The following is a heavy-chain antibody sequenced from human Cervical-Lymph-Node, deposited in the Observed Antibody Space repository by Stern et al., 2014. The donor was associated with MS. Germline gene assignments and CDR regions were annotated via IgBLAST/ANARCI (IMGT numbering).Heavy chain of an antibody. Sequence: QVQLGQSGAEVKKPGSSMKVSCKASTDTFSNIDISWVRQAPGQGLEWLGGIIPFFGTANYARKVQDRLRITAAVSTSTVTMELSSLRSEDTAVYYCVRDQAGVAVYWGQGSLVTVSS. D-gene: IGHD6-19*01. CDR3: VRDQAGVAVY. CDR2: IIPFFGTA. J-gene: IGHJ4*02. V-gene: IGHV1-69*01. CDR1: TDTFSNID.